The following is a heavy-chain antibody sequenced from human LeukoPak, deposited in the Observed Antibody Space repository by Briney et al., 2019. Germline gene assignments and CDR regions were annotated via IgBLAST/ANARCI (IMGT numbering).Heavy chain of an antibody. CDR1: GYSISSGYY. CDR2: IYHSGST. J-gene: IGHJ6*03. CDR3: ARGGLYSSSWAYYYYYMDV. V-gene: IGHV4-38-2*02. D-gene: IGHD6-13*01. Sequence: SETLSLTCTVSGYSISSGYYWGWIRQPPGKGLEWIGSIYHSGSTYYNPSLKSRVTISVDTSKNQFSLKLSSVTAADTAVYYCARGGLYSSSWAYYYYYMDVWGKGTTVTVSS.